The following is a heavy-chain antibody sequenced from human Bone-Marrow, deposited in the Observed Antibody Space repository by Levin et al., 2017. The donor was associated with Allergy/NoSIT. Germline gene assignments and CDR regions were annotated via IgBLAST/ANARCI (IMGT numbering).Heavy chain of an antibody. J-gene: IGHJ4*02. V-gene: IGHV1-2*02. CDR1: GYTFTAYY. CDR3: ARNLFDYYDKSGFYSF. D-gene: IGHD3-22*01. Sequence: ASVKVSCKASGYTFTAYYIHWVRQAPGQGLEWMGWINPNSGDTNLAQKFQGRVSITRDTSINTAYMELSRLRSDDTAVFYCARNLFDYYDKSGFYSFWGQGSLVTVSS. CDR2: INPNSGDT.